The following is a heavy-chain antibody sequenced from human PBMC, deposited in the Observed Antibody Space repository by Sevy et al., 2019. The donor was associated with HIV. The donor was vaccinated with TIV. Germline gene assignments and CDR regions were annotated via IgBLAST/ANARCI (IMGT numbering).Heavy chain of an antibody. CDR2: IYSGGTT. CDR1: GFTVSSNY. Sequence: GGSLRLSCAASGFTVSSNYMSWVRQAPGKGLEWVSVIYSGGTTYYADSVRGRFSISRDNPNVYLEMNSLRVEDTAVYYCVKERVGYISSWYYFDYWGQGTLVTVSS. CDR3: VKERVGYISSWYYFDY. J-gene: IGHJ4*02. V-gene: IGHV3-53*01. D-gene: IGHD6-13*01.